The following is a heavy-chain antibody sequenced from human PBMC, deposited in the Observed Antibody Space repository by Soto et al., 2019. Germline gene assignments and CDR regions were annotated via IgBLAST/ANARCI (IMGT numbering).Heavy chain of an antibody. CDR3: AHRVLRTVFGLVTTTAIYFDF. J-gene: IGHJ4*02. V-gene: IGHV2-5*02. Sequence: QITLNESGPPVVRPTETLTLTCRFSGFSLTTSGVGVGWIRQSPGKAPEWLALIYWDDDKRYSASLKSRLIITEDTSKNQVVLTVSDLDPTDTATYYCAHRVLRTVFGLVTTTAIYFDFWGQGTPVAVSS. D-gene: IGHD3-3*01. CDR2: IYWDDDK. CDR1: GFSLTTSGVG.